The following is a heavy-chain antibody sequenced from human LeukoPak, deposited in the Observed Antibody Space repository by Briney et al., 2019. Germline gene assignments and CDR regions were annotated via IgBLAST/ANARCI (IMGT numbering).Heavy chain of an antibody. CDR1: GFDFKSYA. CDR3: LHPAYGYW. V-gene: IGHV3-23*01. Sequence: GGSLRLSCAASGFDFKSYAMAWVRQAPGEGLEWVSSIGGTGQPTAHADSVKGRFTVSRDNSKNTLYLQMNSLRAEDTARYYCLHPAYGYWGGQGTLVTVSS. CDR2: IGGTGQPT. J-gene: IGHJ4*02. D-gene: IGHD6-25*01.